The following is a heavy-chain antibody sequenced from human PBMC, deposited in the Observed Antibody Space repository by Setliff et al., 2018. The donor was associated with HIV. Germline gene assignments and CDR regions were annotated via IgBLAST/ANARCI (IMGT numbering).Heavy chain of an antibody. Sequence: ASVKVSCKASGYTFTGYYMHWVRQAPGQGLEWMGRIIPIYGSTNYAQRFQGRVTITADKSTNTAYMELSSLKSEDTAIYYCATGGVIVPAGYSWGQGTLVTVSS. J-gene: IGHJ4*02. CDR3: ATGGVIVPAGYS. D-gene: IGHD6-19*01. CDR1: GYTFTGYY. CDR2: IIPIYGST. V-gene: IGHV1-69*06.